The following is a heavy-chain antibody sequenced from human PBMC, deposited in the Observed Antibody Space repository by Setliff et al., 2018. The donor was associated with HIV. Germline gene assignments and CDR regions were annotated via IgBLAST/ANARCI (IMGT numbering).Heavy chain of an antibody. CDR3: ARNQGDSSGWYAGDF. Sequence: SVKVSCKASGGTFSSYYITWVRQAPGQGLEWMGGIIPIFNTANYAQKFQGRVTITADESTSTAYMELSSLGSEDTAVYYCARNQGDSSGWYAGDFWGHGTLVTVSS. D-gene: IGHD6-19*01. CDR2: IIPIFNTA. V-gene: IGHV1-69*13. J-gene: IGHJ4*01. CDR1: GGTFSSYY.